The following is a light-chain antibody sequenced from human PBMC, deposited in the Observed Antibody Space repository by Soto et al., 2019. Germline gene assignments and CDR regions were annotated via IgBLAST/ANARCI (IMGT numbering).Light chain of an antibody. V-gene: IGKV3-15*01. J-gene: IGKJ4*01. CDR1: QSVSSN. CDR3: QQYDNWPLT. Sequence: EIVITQSPATLSVSPGERVTLSCRASQSVSSNLAWYQQKPGQAPRLLIYGASTRATGIPARFSGSGSGTEFTLTISSLQSEDFAVYYCQQYDNWPLTFGGGTKVDI. CDR2: GAS.